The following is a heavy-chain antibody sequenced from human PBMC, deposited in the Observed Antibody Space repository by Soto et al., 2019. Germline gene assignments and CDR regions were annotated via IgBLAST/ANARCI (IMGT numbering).Heavy chain of an antibody. V-gene: IGHV4-39*02. CDR1: GGSISSSSYY. CDR3: AGDKLRFLEWLPAGYYSYGMDV. D-gene: IGHD3-3*01. Sequence: SETLSLTCTVSGGSISSSSYYWGWIRQPPGKGLEWIGSIYYSGSTYYNPSLKSRVTISVDTSKNQFSLKLSPVTAADTALYYCAGDKLRFLEWLPAGYYSYGMDVWGQGTTVTVSS. CDR2: IYYSGST. J-gene: IGHJ6*02.